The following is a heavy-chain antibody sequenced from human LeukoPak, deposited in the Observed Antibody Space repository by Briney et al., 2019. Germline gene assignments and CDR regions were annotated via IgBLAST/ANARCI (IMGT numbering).Heavy chain of an antibody. CDR3: ARGNIVGYSYGYLGFFDY. J-gene: IGHJ4*02. CDR2: IYHSGNT. D-gene: IGHD5-18*01. Sequence: SETLSLTCTVPGDSVNSGAYYWSWIRQPPGRGLEWIGSIYHSGNTDYSPSLKSRVTISVDTSKNQFSLTLSSVTAADTAVYYCARGNIVGYSYGYLGFFDYWGQGTLVPVSS. CDR1: GDSVNSGAYY. V-gene: IGHV4-61*08.